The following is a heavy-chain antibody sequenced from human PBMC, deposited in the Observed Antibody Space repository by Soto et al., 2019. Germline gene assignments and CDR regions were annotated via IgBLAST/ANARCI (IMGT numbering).Heavy chain of an antibody. Sequence: ASVKVSCRASGSTFTSYGISWVRQAPGQGLEWMGWISAYNGNTNYPQTLQSSATMTTDTSTIPAYMELRSLTSAATAVHYCARRCGVGCDIWRQGTMVIV. CDR2: ISAYNGNT. CDR3: ARRCGVGCDI. V-gene: IGHV1-18*01. CDR1: GSTFTSYG. D-gene: IGHD3-10*01. J-gene: IGHJ3*02.